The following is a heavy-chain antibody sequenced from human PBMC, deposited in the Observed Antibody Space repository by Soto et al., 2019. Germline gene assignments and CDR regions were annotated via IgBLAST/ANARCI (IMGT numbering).Heavy chain of an antibody. V-gene: IGHV5-10-1*01. CDR2: IDPSDSYT. Sequence: GESLKISCKGSGYSFTSYWISWVRQMPGKGLEWMGRIDPSDSYTNYSPSFQGHVTISADKSISTAYLQWSSLKASDTAMYYCARTYSYGTNYYYYGMDVWGQGTTVTVSS. J-gene: IGHJ6*02. D-gene: IGHD5-18*01. CDR3: ARTYSYGTNYYYYGMDV. CDR1: GYSFTSYW.